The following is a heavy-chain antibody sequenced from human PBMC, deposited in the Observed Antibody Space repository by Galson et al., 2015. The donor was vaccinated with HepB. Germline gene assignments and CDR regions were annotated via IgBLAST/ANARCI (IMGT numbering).Heavy chain of an antibody. CDR3: AKTAHSSGWYSTFDY. D-gene: IGHD6-19*01. CDR2: IRYDGSNK. J-gene: IGHJ4*02. V-gene: IGHV3-30*02. Sequence: SLRLSCAASGFTFSSYGMHWVRQAPGKGLEWVAFIRYDGSNKYYADSVKGRFTISRDNSKNTLYLQMNSLRAEDTAVYYCAKTAHSSGWYSTFDYWGQGTLVTVSS. CDR1: GFTFSSYG.